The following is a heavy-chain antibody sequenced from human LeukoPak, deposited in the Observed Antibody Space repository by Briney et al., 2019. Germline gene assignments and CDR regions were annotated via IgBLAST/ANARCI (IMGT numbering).Heavy chain of an antibody. CDR1: GGSFSGYY. D-gene: IGHD3-10*01. J-gene: IGHJ4*02. CDR3: ARLTNGSGSSFDY. CDR2: INHSGST. Sequence: LETLSLTCAVYGGSFSGYYWSWIRQPPGKGLEWIGEINHSGSTNYNPSLKSRVTISVDTSKNQFSLKLSSVTAADTAVYYCARLTNGSGSSFDYWGQGTLVTVSS. V-gene: IGHV4-34*01.